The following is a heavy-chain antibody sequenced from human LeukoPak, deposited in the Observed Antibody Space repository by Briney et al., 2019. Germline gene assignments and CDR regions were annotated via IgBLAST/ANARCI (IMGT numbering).Heavy chain of an antibody. Sequence: SETLSLTCTVSGGSISSHYWSWIRQPSGKGLEWIGYIYSSGSTNYSPSLKSRVTISVDTSKNQFSLKLTSVTAADTAVYYCARLNDFWRAYERSYYFDYWGQGTLVTVSS. CDR2: IYSSGST. D-gene: IGHD3-3*01. V-gene: IGHV4-59*11. CDR3: ARLNDFWRAYERSYYFDY. J-gene: IGHJ4*02. CDR1: GGSISSHY.